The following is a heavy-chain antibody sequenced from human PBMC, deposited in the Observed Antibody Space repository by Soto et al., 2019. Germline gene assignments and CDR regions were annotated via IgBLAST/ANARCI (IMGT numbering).Heavy chain of an antibody. CDR3: ARDRDSSSASYYYYGMDV. D-gene: IGHD6-6*01. CDR2: INAGNGNT. J-gene: IGHJ6*02. CDR1: GYTFTSYA. V-gene: IGHV1-3*01. Sequence: QVQLVQSGAEVKKPGASVKVSCKASGYTFTSYAMHWVRQAPGQRLEWMGWINAGNGNTKYSQKFKGRVTITRDTSASTAYMELSSLRSEDTAVYYCARDRDSSSASYYYYGMDVWGQGTTVTVSS.